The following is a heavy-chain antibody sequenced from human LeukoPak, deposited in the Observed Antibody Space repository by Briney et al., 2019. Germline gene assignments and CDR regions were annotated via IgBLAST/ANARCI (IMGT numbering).Heavy chain of an antibody. D-gene: IGHD3-10*01. CDR1: GGSISSGGYS. Sequence: SETLSPTCAVSGGSISSGGYSWSWIRQPPGKGLEWIGYIYHSGSTYYNPSLKSRVTISVDRSKNQFSLKLSSVTAADTAVYYCAIQDSGSYGYWGQGTLVTVSS. V-gene: IGHV4-30-2*01. CDR2: IYHSGST. CDR3: AIQDSGSYGY. J-gene: IGHJ4*02.